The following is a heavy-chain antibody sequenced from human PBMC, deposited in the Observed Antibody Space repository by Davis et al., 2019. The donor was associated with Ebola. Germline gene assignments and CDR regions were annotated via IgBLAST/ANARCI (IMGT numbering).Heavy chain of an antibody. CDR3: VRSYGAATFDY. J-gene: IGHJ4*02. V-gene: IGHV4-59*08. CDR1: GGSISPYY. D-gene: IGHD4/OR15-4a*01. CDR2: IYYSGST. Sequence: MPSETLSLTCTVSGGSISPYYWTWIQQLPGKGLEWSGYIYYSGSTKYNLSLKGRVAISVDTSKSQFSLTLSSVTAADTAVYYCVRSYGAATFDYWGQRTLVTVSS.